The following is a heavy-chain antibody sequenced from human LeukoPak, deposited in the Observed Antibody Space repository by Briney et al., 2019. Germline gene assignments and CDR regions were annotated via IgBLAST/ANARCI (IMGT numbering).Heavy chain of an antibody. Sequence: PSETLSLTCTVSGVTISRYYWSWIRQPPGKGLEWIAYIDYSGSTNHNPSLKSRLTISLDASKNQFSLKLSSVTAADTAVYYCARDRRRDLLHAFDIWGQGKMVTVSS. V-gene: IGHV4-59*01. CDR2: IDYSGST. J-gene: IGHJ3*02. D-gene: IGHD1-26*01. CDR3: ARDRRRDLLHAFDI. CDR1: GVTISRYY.